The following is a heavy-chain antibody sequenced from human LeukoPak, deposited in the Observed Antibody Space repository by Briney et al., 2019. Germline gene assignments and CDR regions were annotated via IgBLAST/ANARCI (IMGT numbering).Heavy chain of an antibody. V-gene: IGHV3-30*04. Sequence: GGSLGLSCAASGFTFSSYAMHWVRQAPGKGLEWVAVISYDGSNKYYADSVKGRFTISRDNSKNTLYLQMNSLRAEDTAVYYCAIGTKYCSGGSCLGAPFDYWGQGTLVTVSS. CDR2: ISYDGSNK. CDR3: AIGTKYCSGGSCLGAPFDY. D-gene: IGHD2-15*01. CDR1: GFTFSSYA. J-gene: IGHJ4*02.